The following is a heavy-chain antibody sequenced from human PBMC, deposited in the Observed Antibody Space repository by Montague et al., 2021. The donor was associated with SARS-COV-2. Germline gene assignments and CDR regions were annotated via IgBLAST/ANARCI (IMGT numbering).Heavy chain of an antibody. Sequence: TLSLTCTVSGGSISSGGYYWSWIRQHPGKGLEGNGYFYYSGSTYYTPSLKSRVTISVDTSKNKFSLKLSSVPAADTAVYCCARVSVEMATMGVYYYYGMDVWGQGTTVTVSS. CDR2: FYYSGST. CDR3: ARVSVEMATMGVYYYYGMDV. V-gene: IGHV4-31*03. J-gene: IGHJ6*02. D-gene: IGHD5-24*01. CDR1: GGSISSGGYY.